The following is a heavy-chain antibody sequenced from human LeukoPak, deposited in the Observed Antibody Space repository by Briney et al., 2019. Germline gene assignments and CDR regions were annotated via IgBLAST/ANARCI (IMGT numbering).Heavy chain of an antibody. CDR3: ARYCSGGSCAPSFDY. V-gene: IGHV1-18*01. CDR2: ISADNGNT. J-gene: IGHJ4*02. Sequence: ASVKVSCRASGYTFTSYGISWVRQAPGQGLEWMGWISADNGNTNYARKLQGRVTMTTDTSTSTAYMELRSLRSDDTAVYYCARYCSGGSCAPSFDYWGQGTLVTVSS. D-gene: IGHD2-15*01. CDR1: GYTFTSYG.